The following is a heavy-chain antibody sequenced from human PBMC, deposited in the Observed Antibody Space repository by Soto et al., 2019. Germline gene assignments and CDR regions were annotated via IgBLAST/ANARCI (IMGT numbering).Heavy chain of an antibody. CDR3: AHSRYYYDSSEVEGAPPEKYYFDY. D-gene: IGHD3-22*01. J-gene: IGHJ4*02. V-gene: IGHV2-70*12. CDR1: GFSLSTSGMC. CDR2: IDWDDDK. Sequence: SGPTLVNPTQTLTLTCTFSGFSLSTSGMCVSWIRQPPGKALEWLARIDWDDDKYYSTSLKTRLTISKDTSKNQVVLTMTNMDPVDTATYYCAHSRYYYDSSEVEGAPPEKYYFDYWGQGTLVTVSS.